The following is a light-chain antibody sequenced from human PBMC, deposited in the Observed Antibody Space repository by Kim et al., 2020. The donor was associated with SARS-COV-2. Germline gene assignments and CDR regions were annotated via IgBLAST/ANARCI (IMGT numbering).Light chain of an antibody. CDR2: AAC. V-gene: IGKV1D-16*01. J-gene: IGKJ4*02. Sequence: ATVGNRVAIACGASQGIRRWLAWYQQKPEKTPKSLIYAACSLQSGVPERFSGSGSGTGFTLTISSLQPEYFATYFCQQYNSYPRPFGGETKVGIK. CDR1: QGIRRW. CDR3: QQYNSYPRP.